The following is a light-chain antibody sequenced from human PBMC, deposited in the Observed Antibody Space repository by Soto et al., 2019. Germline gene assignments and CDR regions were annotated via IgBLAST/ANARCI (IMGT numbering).Light chain of an antibody. Sequence: QSALTQPASVSGSPGQSITFSCTGTSSDIGGYNYVSWYQQHPGKAPKLMIYEVNNRPSGVSDRFSGSKSGNTASLTISGLQDEDEADYYCTSYTSSTTNYVFGTGTKVTVL. CDR2: EVN. CDR3: TSYTSSTTNYV. V-gene: IGLV2-14*01. CDR1: SSDIGGYNY. J-gene: IGLJ1*01.